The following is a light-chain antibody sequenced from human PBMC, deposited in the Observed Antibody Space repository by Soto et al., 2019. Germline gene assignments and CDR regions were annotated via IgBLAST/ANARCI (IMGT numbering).Light chain of an antibody. Sequence: EIVVTQSPATLPVSPGERATLSCRASQSVSSKLAWYQQKPGQAPRLLIYDASTRATGIPDRFIGSGSGTEFTLTITSLQSEDFAIYYCQRYSDWPPWTFGQGTKVDIK. CDR3: QRYSDWPPWT. CDR1: QSVSSK. CDR2: DAS. V-gene: IGKV3-15*01. J-gene: IGKJ1*01.